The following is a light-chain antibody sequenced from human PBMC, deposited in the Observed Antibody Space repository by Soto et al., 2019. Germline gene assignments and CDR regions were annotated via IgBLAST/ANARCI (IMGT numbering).Light chain of an antibody. J-gene: IGKJ1*01. CDR1: QSVLYSSNNKNY. CDR2: WAS. Sequence: DIVMTQSPDSLAVSLGERATINCKSSQSVLYSSNNKNYLAWYQQKPGQPPKLLIYWASTRESGVPDRISGSGSGTDFTLTISSLQAEYVAVYYCQQYYSTPGWTFGQGTKVEIK. V-gene: IGKV4-1*01. CDR3: QQYYSTPGWT.